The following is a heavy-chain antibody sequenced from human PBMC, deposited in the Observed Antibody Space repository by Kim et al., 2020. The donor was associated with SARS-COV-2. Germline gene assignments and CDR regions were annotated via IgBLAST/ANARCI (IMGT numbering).Heavy chain of an antibody. CDR1: GFSFSSYA. J-gene: IGHJ4*02. Sequence: GGSLRLSCAASGFSFSSYAMSWVRQAPGKGLEWVTGISGSGGGTYYADYVKGRFTISRDNSKNTLYLQMNSLRAEDTAVYYCAKDQVVTAIQGRYGYWGQGTLVTVSA. V-gene: IGHV3-23*01. CDR3: AKDQVVTAIQGRYGY. CDR2: ISGSGGGT. D-gene: IGHD2-21*02.